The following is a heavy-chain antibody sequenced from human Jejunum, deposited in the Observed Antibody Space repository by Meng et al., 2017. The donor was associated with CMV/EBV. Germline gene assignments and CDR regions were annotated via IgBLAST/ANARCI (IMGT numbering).Heavy chain of an antibody. CDR2: INHSGST. CDR3: ARGLGYGNNINYFDS. Sequence: YGGSFTAYYWGWIRQSPGKGLEWVGKINHSGSTNYNQSLKSRVLMSLDTSKNQFSLRLTSVTAADTALYYCARGLGYGNNINYFDSWGQGILVTVSS. J-gene: IGHJ4*02. V-gene: IGHV4-34*01. CDR1: GGSFTAYY. D-gene: IGHD5-24*01.